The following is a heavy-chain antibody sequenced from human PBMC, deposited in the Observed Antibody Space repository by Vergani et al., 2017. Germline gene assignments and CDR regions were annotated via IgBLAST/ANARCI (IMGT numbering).Heavy chain of an antibody. V-gene: IGHV3-23*04. CDR2: ISGSGGST. Sequence: VQLVESGGGVVQPGRSLRLSCAASGFTFSSYAMSWVRQAPGKGLEWVSAISGSGGSTYYADSVKGRFTISRDNSKHTLYLQMNSLRAEDTAVYYCARDRYYLGSGSYPYFYYYGLDVWGQGTAVTVSS. CDR1: GFTFSSYA. D-gene: IGHD3-10*01. CDR3: ARDRYYLGSGSYPYFYYYGLDV. J-gene: IGHJ6*02.